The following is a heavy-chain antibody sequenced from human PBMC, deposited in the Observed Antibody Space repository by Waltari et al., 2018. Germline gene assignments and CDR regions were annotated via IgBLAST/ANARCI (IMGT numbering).Heavy chain of an antibody. Sequence: EVQLLESGGGLVQPGGSLRLSCAASGFTFSSYAMSCVRQAPGKGLEWVSAISGSGGSTYYADSVKGRFTISRDNSKNTLYLQMNSLRAEDTAVYYCAKDPRGSGSLIDYWGQGTLVTVSS. CDR3: AKDPRGSGSLIDY. CDR2: ISGSGGST. CDR1: GFTFSSYA. J-gene: IGHJ4*02. V-gene: IGHV3-23*01. D-gene: IGHD1-26*01.